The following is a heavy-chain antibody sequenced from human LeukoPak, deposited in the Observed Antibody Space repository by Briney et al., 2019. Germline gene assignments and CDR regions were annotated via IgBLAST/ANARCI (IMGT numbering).Heavy chain of an antibody. CDR2: IYTSGST. D-gene: IGHD3-9*01. V-gene: IGHV4-4*07. CDR3: ARFEGYDFLTGYAYYFDH. Sequence: SETLSLTCTVSGGSISSYYWSWIRQPAGKGLEWIGRIYTSGSTNYNPSLKSRVTMSVDTSKNQFSLKLSSVTAADTAVYYCARFEGYDFLTGYAYYFDHWGQGILVTVSS. J-gene: IGHJ4*02. CDR1: GGSISSYY.